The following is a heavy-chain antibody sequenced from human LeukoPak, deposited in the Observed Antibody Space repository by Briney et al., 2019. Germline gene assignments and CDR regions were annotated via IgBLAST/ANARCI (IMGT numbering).Heavy chain of an antibody. CDR1: GGSISGYY. V-gene: IGHV4-4*07. J-gene: IGHJ3*02. CDR2: IYTSGSP. D-gene: IGHD3-3*01. CDR3: AKYYDFWSGYYDI. Sequence: PSETLSLTCSVSGGSISGYYWSWIRQPGGKGLEWIGRIYTSGSPNYNPALKSRVTMSIDTSKNQFSLKLSSVTAADTAVYYCAKYYDFWSGYYDIWGQGTMVTVSS.